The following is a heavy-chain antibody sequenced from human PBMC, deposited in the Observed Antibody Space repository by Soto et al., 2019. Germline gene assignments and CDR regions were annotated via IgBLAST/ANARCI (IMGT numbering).Heavy chain of an antibody. J-gene: IGHJ4*02. V-gene: IGHV1-18*01. CDR3: ARGRYGDY. D-gene: IGHD1-1*01. Sequence: QVHLVQSGAEVKKPGASVKVSCKASGYTFTSYGITWVRQAPGQGLEWMGWISAHNGNTDYAQKLQGRVIVTRDTATRTAYMELGSLISDGTAMSYCARGRYGDYWGQGAGVTGSS. CDR1: GYTFTSYG. CDR2: ISAHNGNT.